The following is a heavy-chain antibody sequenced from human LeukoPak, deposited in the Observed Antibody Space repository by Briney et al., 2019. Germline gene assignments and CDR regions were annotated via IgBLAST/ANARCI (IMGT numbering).Heavy chain of an antibody. CDR1: GFAFSDYY. D-gene: IGHD2-21*02. V-gene: IGHV3-7*01. J-gene: IGHJ5*02. CDR3: ARITYCGGDCSFNNWFDP. Sequence: GGSLRLSCAASGFAFSDYYMSWIRQAPGKGLEWVANIKQDGTEKYYLDSVKGRFTISRDNARNALYLQMNSLRAVDTAVYYCARITYCGGDCSFNNWFDPWGQGTLVTVSS. CDR2: IKQDGTEK.